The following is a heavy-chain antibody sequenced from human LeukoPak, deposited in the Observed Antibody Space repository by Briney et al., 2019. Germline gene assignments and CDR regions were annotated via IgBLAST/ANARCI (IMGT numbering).Heavy chain of an antibody. V-gene: IGHV5-51*01. CDR1: GYSFSSYW. J-gene: IGHJ4*02. CDR3: ARHRPYSSGWRHFDY. D-gene: IGHD6-19*01. Sequence: GESLKISCKGSGYSFSSYWIGWVRQMPGKGLEWMGIIYPGDSDTRYSPSFQSQVTISADKSISTAYLQWSSLTASDTAMYYCARHRPYSSGWRHFDYWGQGTLVTVSS. CDR2: IYPGDSDT.